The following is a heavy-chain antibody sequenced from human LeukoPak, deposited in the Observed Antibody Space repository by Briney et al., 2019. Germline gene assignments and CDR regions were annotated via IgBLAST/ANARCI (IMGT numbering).Heavy chain of an antibody. CDR2: ISSTGGTT. D-gene: IGHD2-15*01. J-gene: IGHJ6*03. Sequence: GGTLRLSCAASGITFSSYGMSWVRQAPGKGLEWVSSISSTGGTTYYADSVKGRFTISRDNSKNTLYLQMNSLRAEDTAIYYCAKNGDRGAYCTGGTCYPYFYYSMDVWGKGTTVTI. CDR1: GITFSSYG. V-gene: IGHV3-23*01. CDR3: AKNGDRGAYCTGGTCYPYFYYSMDV.